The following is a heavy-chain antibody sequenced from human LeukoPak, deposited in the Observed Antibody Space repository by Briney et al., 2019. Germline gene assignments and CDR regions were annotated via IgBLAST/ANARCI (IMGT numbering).Heavy chain of an antibody. J-gene: IGHJ4*02. D-gene: IGHD2-21*02. V-gene: IGHV1-18*01. Sequence: GASVKVSCKASGYTFTNYGINWVRQAPGQGLEWMGWISTHNGNTHYAQKLQGRVTMTTDTSTSTGYMELRSLRSDDTAVYYCARRCGGDCYAFDSWGQGTLVTVSS. CDR3: ARRCGGDCYAFDS. CDR2: ISTHNGNT. CDR1: GYTFTNYG.